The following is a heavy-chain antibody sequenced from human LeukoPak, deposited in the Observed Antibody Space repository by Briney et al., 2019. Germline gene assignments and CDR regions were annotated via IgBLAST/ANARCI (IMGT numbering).Heavy chain of an antibody. V-gene: IGHV4-30-4*08. CDR3: ARDKYQLLSFDY. D-gene: IGHD2-2*01. CDR1: GGSISSGDYY. J-gene: IGHJ4*02. Sequence: SETLSLTCTVSGGSISSGDYYWSWIRQPPGKGLEWIGYIYYSGSTYYNPSLKSRVTISVDTSKNQFSLKLSSVTAADTAVYYCARDKYQLLSFDYWAREPWSPSPQ. CDR2: IYYSGST.